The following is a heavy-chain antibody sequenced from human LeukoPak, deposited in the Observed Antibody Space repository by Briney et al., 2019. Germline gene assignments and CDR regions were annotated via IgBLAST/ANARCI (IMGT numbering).Heavy chain of an antibody. D-gene: IGHD4-17*01. CDR3: ARGGVARWRDYYYYYYYGMDV. J-gene: IGHJ6*02. Sequence: PSETLSLTCAVYGGSFSGYYWSWIRQPPGKGLEWIGEINHSGSTNYNPSLKSRVTISVDTSKNQFSLKLSSVTAADTAVYYCARGGVARWRDYYYYYYYGMDVWGQGTTVTVSS. CDR1: GGSFSGYY. CDR2: INHSGST. V-gene: IGHV4-34*01.